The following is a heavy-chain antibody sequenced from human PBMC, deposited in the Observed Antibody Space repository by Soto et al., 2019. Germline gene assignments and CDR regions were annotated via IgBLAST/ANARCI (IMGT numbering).Heavy chain of an antibody. V-gene: IGHV3-64*04. CDR3: ARDLNLGSFDY. Sequence: GGSLRLSCSASGFTFGTYAMHWVRQAPGKRLEYVSAITKTGDDSYYADSVRGRFTISRDNAKNSLYLQMNSLRAEDTAVYYCARDLNLGSFDYWGQGTLVTVSS. J-gene: IGHJ4*02. CDR1: GFTFGTYA. CDR2: ITKTGDDS.